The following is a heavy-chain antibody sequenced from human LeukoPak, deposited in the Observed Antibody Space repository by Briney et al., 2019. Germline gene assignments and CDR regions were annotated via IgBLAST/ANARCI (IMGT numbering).Heavy chain of an antibody. Sequence: GASVKVSCKASGGTFSSYAISWVRQAPGQGLEWMGGIIPIFGTANYAQEFQGRVTITADESTSTAYMELSSLRSEDTAVYYCARPTGYCSGGSCYEPYYYYGMDVWGKGTTVTVSS. D-gene: IGHD2-15*01. CDR1: GGTFSSYA. J-gene: IGHJ6*04. V-gene: IGHV1-69*13. CDR3: ARPTGYCSGGSCYEPYYYYGMDV. CDR2: IIPIFGTA.